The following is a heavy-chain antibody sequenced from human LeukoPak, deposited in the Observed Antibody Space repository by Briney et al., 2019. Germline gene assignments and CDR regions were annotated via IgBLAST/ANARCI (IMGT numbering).Heavy chain of an antibody. V-gene: IGHV3-30*18. CDR2: ISYDGSNK. CDR3: AKDQVLRAAAGSPIDY. D-gene: IGHD6-13*01. J-gene: IGHJ4*02. CDR1: GFTFSSYG. Sequence: GRSLRLSCAASGFTFSSYGMHWVRQAPGKGLEWVAVISYDGSNKYYADSVKGRFTISRDNSKNTLYLQMNSLRAEDTAVYYCAKDQVLRAAAGSPIDYWGQGTLVTVSS.